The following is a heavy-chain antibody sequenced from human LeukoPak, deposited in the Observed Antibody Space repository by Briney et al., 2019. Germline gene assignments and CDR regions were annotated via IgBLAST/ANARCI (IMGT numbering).Heavy chain of an antibody. Sequence: PGGSLRLSCAASGFTFSSYGMHWVRQAPGKGLEWVAVIWYDGSNKYYADSVKGRFTISRDNAKNSLYLQMSSLRVEDTAVYYCARKTGDCWGQGTLVIVSS. D-gene: IGHD1-14*01. CDR1: GFTFSSYG. J-gene: IGHJ4*02. V-gene: IGHV3-33*03. CDR2: IWYDGSNK. CDR3: ARKTGDC.